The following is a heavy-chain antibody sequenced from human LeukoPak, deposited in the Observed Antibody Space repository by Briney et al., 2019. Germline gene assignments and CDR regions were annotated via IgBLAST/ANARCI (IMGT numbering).Heavy chain of an antibody. J-gene: IGHJ6*02. CDR2: ISYDGSNK. V-gene: IGHV3-30-3*01. Sequence: GRSLRLSCAASGFTFSSYAMHWVRQAPGKGLEWVAVISYDGSNKYYADSVKGRFTISRDNSKNTLYLQMNSLRAEDTAVYYCARELVPAIDYYYYYGMDVWGQGTTVTVSS. CDR1: GFTFSSYA. D-gene: IGHD3-9*01. CDR3: ARELVPAIDYYYYYGMDV.